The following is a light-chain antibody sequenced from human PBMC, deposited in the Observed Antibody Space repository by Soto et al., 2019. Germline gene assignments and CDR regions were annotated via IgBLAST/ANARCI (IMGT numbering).Light chain of an antibody. Sequence: EIVLTQSPGTLSLSPGESATLSCRATQSVSATYLAWYQQKPGQAPRLLIYAASSRATDIPDRFSGSGSGTDLTLAISRLEPEDFAVYWCQHYGTSTRTFGQGTKV. CDR2: AAS. CDR3: QHYGTSTRT. J-gene: IGKJ1*01. CDR1: QSVSATY. V-gene: IGKV3-20*01.